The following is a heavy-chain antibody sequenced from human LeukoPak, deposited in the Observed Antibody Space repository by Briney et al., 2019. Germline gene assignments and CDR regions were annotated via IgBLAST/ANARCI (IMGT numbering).Heavy chain of an antibody. CDR1: GFTFDDYA. D-gene: IGHD3-9*01. Sequence: GGSLRLSCAASGFTFDDYAMHWVRQAPGKGLEWVSGISWNSGSIGYADSVKGRFTISRDNAKNSLYLQMNSLRAEDMALYYCARDNNYDILTGPLDYWGQGTLVTVSS. J-gene: IGHJ4*02. CDR2: ISWNSGSI. CDR3: ARDNNYDILTGPLDY. V-gene: IGHV3-9*03.